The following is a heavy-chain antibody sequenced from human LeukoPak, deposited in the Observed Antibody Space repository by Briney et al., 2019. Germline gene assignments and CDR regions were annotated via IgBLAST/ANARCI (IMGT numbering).Heavy chain of an antibody. CDR3: ARGHSSGWYGLFDI. CDR2: INHSGST. V-gene: IGHV4-34*01. Sequence: SETLSLTCAVYGGSFSGYYWSWIRQPPGKGLEWIGEINHSGSTNYNPSLKSRVTISVDTSKNQFSLKLSSVTAADTAVDYCARGHSSGWYGLFDIWGQGTMVTVSS. J-gene: IGHJ3*02. CDR1: GGSFSGYY. D-gene: IGHD6-19*01.